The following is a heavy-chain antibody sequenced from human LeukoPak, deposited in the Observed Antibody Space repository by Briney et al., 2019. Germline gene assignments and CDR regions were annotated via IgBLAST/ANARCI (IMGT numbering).Heavy chain of an antibody. J-gene: IGHJ4*02. V-gene: IGHV3-7*01. CDR1: GFTFRDPW. Sequence: PGGPLKLSCAAPGFTFRDPWMSWARQVPGKGLEGVASIRPDGAANHYVDSVKGRFTISRDNAKSSLDLQMYFLRVDDTAVYYCAKVEGSSTRWLHWGQGALVTVSS. CDR2: IRPDGAAN. D-gene: IGHD5-24*01. CDR3: AKVEGSSTRWLH.